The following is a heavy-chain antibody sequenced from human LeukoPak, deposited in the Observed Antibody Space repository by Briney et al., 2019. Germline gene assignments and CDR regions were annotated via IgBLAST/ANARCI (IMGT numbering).Heavy chain of an antibody. CDR3: ARGHGRYYGSGSSSGY. CDR2: ISCRGSSI. CDR1: GLTFSRYE. J-gene: IGHJ4*02. D-gene: IGHD3-10*01. Sequence: GGSLSLSCAASGLTFSRYEMNWVRQPGGRGREWVSYISCRGSSISYAASVQGRFTISRDNAKNSLYLQMNSMRAEDTAVYYCARGHGRYYGSGSSSGYWGQGTLVTVSS. V-gene: IGHV3-48*03.